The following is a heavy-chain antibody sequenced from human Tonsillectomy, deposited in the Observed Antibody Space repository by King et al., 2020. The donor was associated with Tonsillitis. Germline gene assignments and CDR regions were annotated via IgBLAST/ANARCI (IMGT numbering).Heavy chain of an antibody. Sequence: EVQLVESGGGLVQPGGSLRLSCAASGFTFSSFWIHWVRQAPGKGLVWVSRINSDGSSTTYADSVEGRFTISRDNAKHTVYLQMSSLRAEDTAIYYCIREFGAVGATNAFDIWGQGAMVTVSS. CDR1: GFTFSSFW. CDR3: IREFGAVGATNAFDI. J-gene: IGHJ3*02. CDR2: INSDGSST. V-gene: IGHV3-74*01. D-gene: IGHD3-16*01.